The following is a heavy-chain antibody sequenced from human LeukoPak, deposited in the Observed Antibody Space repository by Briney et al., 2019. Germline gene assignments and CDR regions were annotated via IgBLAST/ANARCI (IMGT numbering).Heavy chain of an antibody. V-gene: IGHV3-15*01. J-gene: IGHJ4*02. CDR1: GFLFNNAW. D-gene: IGHD1/OR15-1a*01. CDR2: DSTTAEGETT. Sequence: GGSLRLACEGSGFLFNNAWMIWIRQATGKVLGWVGRDSTTAEGETTDYAAPVRGRFTISRDDSKSTVYLQMNSLETEDTAIYYCTAGLGRTDDDSWGQGTLVTVSS. CDR3: TAGLGRTDDDS.